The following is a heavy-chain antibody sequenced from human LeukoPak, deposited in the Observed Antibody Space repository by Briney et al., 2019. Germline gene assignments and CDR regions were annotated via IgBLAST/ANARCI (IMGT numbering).Heavy chain of an antibody. CDR2: INPKSGGT. J-gene: IGHJ3*02. CDR1: GYTFTGYY. Sequence: ASVKVSCKASGYTFTGYYMHWVRQAPGQGLEWMGWINPKSGGTNFAQTFQGRVTMTRDTSISTAYMELSRLRSDDTAVYYCARTLVVINDAFDIWGQGTMVTVSS. V-gene: IGHV1-2*02. CDR3: ARTLVVINDAFDI. D-gene: IGHD3-22*01.